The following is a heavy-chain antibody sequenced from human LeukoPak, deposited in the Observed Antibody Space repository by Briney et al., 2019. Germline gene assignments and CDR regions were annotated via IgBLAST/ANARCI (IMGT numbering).Heavy chain of an antibody. CDR3: ARDRGSSGRLGRFAT. V-gene: IGHV3-7*01. CDR2: IKQDGSEK. Sequence: ETLSLTCAVYGGSFSGYYWSWIRQPPGKGLEWVANIKQDGSEKYYVDSVKGRFTISRDNAKKLLYLQMNSLRVEDTAVHYCARDRGSSGRLGRFATWGQGTLVTVSP. CDR1: GGSFSGYY. D-gene: IGHD6-19*01. J-gene: IGHJ5*02.